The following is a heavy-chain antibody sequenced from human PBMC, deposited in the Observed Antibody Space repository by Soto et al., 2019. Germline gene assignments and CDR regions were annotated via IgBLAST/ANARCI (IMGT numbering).Heavy chain of an antibody. V-gene: IGHV4-59*01. Sequence: QGQLRESGPGLVKPSETLSLTCTVSGDSISTYNWGWIRQPPGKGLEWIGCIYYSGVTNYNPSLKSRVTISVDTPKNQLSLKLNSVTAADTAVYYCARVAADIASWLDPWGQGTLVTVSS. CDR2: IYYSGVT. J-gene: IGHJ5*02. CDR3: ARVAADIASWLDP. CDR1: GDSISTYN. D-gene: IGHD5-12*01.